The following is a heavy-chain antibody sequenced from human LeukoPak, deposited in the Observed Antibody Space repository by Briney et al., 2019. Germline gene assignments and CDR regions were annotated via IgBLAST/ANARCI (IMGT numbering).Heavy chain of an antibody. V-gene: IGHV3-30-3*01. CDR3: ARNQEPREWVAVAGTVGGFDY. CDR2: ISYDGSNK. J-gene: IGHJ4*02. CDR1: GFTFSSYA. Sequence: GRSLRLSCAASGFTFSSYAMHWVRQAPGKGLEWVAVISYDGSNKYYADSVKGRFTISRDNSKNTLYLQMNSLRAEDTAVYYCARNQEPREWVAVAGTVGGFDYWGQGTLVTVSS. D-gene: IGHD6-19*01.